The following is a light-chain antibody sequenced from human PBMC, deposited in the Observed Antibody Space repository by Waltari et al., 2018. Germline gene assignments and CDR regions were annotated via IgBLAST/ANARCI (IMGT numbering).Light chain of an antibody. J-gene: IGLJ3*02. V-gene: IGLV2-23*01. CDR1: SSDVGSYNL. Sequence: QSALTQPASVSGSPGQSITISCTGTSSDVGSYNLVPWYQQHPGKAPKLIIYENSKRPSGVSNRFSGSKSGYTASLTISGLQAEDEADYFCCSYAGGSTLDWVFGGGTKLTVL. CDR3: CSYAGGSTLDWV. CDR2: ENS.